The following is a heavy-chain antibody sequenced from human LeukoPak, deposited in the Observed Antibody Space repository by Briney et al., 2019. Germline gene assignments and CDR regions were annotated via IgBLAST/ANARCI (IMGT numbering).Heavy chain of an antibody. Sequence: GGSLRLSCAVSGITLSNYGMSWVRQAPGKGLEWVAGISGSGGGTNYADSVKGRFTISRDNPKNTLYLQMHSLRAEDAAVYFCAKRGVVVRVILVGFHKEATYFDSWGQGALVTVSS. CDR2: ISGSGGGT. V-gene: IGHV3-23*01. CDR3: AKRGVVVRVILVGFHKEATYFDS. D-gene: IGHD3-10*01. J-gene: IGHJ4*02. CDR1: GITLSNYG.